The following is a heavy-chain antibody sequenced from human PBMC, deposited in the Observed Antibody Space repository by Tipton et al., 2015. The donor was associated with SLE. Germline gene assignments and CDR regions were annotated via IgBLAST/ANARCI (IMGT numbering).Heavy chain of an antibody. CDR1: GGSISPYY. D-gene: IGHD2/OR15-2a*01. CDR2: IYTGGST. V-gene: IGHV4-4*09. Sequence: TLSLTCTVSGGSISPYYWSWIRQPPGKGLEWIGYIYTGGSTNFNPSLESRVTISVDTSKSQFSLKLTSVTAADTAVYYCARRTGLSAGAFDVWGQGTMVTVSS. J-gene: IGHJ3*01. CDR3: ARRTGLSAGAFDV.